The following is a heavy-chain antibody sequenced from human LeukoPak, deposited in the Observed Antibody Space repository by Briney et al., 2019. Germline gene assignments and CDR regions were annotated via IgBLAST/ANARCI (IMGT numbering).Heavy chain of an antibody. J-gene: IGHJ4*02. CDR2: IQSKTYGEGT. CDR1: GLSFGDYG. V-gene: IGHV3-49*04. D-gene: IGHD2-2*01. Sequence: GGSLRLSCTPSGLSFGDYGMSWVRQAPGKGLEWVSFIQSKTYGEGTMYAASVRGRFTISRDDSRSTTYLQMNSLKTEDTAVYYCTASDHLYCSSSSCHFDYWGQGTLVTVAS. CDR3: TASDHLYCSSSSCHFDY.